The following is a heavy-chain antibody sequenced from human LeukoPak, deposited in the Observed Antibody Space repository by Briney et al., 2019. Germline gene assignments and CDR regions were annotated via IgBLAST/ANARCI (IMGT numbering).Heavy chain of an antibody. J-gene: IGHJ4*02. CDR2: INTDGSIT. CDR3: ARGGNSGY. D-gene: IGHD2-15*01. Sequence: GGSLRLSCAASGFTFSDYWIHWVRQAPGKGLVWVSRINTDGSITNYADSVKGRFSISRDNAKNTLYLQMSSLRAEDTAVYYCARGGNSGYWGQGTLVTVSS. CDR1: GFTFSDYW. V-gene: IGHV3-74*01.